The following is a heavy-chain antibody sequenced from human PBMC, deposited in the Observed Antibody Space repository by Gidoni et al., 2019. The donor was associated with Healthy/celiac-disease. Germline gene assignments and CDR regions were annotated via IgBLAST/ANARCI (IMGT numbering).Heavy chain of an antibody. D-gene: IGHD6-13*01. CDR1: GGTFSSYA. Sequence: QVQLVQSGAEGKQPGASVKVSCKASGGTFSSYAISWVRQAPGQGLEWMGGIIPIFGTANYAQKFQGRVTITADKSTSTAYMELSSLRSEDTAVYYCARVIPARGIAAAGYFDYWGQGTLVTVSS. CDR2: IIPIFGTA. J-gene: IGHJ4*02. V-gene: IGHV1-69*06. CDR3: ARVIPARGIAAAGYFDY.